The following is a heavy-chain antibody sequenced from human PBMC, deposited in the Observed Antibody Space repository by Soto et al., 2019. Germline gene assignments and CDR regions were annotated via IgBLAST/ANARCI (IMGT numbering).Heavy chain of an antibody. D-gene: IGHD6-19*01. Sequence: ASVKVSCKASGYTFTSYYMHWARQAPGQGLEWMGIINPSGGSTSYAQKFQGRVTMTRDTSTSTVYMELSSLRSEDTAVYYCAGGRWLATIDYWGQGTLVTVSS. CDR2: INPSGGST. J-gene: IGHJ4*02. V-gene: IGHV1-46*01. CDR3: AGGRWLATIDY. CDR1: GYTFTSYY.